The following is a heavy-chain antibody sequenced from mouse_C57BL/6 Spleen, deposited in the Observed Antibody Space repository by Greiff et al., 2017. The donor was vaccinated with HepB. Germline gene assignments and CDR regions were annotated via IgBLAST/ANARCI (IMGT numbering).Heavy chain of an antibody. Sequence: VQLQQPGAELVKPGASVKLSCKASGYTFTSYWMHWVKQRPGQGLEWIGMIHPNSGSTNYNEKFKSKATLTVDKSSSTAYMQLSSLTSEDSAVYYCARELTGTSIDYWGQGTTLTVSS. V-gene: IGHV1-64*01. CDR3: ARELTGTSIDY. CDR2: IHPNSGST. D-gene: IGHD4-1*01. CDR1: GYTFTSYW. J-gene: IGHJ2*01.